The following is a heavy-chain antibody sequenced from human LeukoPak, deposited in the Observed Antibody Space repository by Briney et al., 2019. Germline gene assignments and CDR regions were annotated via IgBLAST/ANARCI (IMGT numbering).Heavy chain of an antibody. CDR2: IYYSGST. V-gene: IGHV4-30-4*08. Sequence: SRTLSLTCTVSGGSISSGDYYWSWIHQPPGKGLERIGYIYYSGSTYYNPSLKSRVTISVYTSKNQFSLKLSSVTAADTAVYYCARADSVVVPAATSGAFDIWGQGTMVAVSS. D-gene: IGHD2-2*01. CDR3: ARADSVVVPAATSGAFDI. J-gene: IGHJ3*02. CDR1: GGSISSGDYY.